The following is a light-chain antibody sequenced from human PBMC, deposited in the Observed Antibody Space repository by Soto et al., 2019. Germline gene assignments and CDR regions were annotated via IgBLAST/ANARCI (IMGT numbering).Light chain of an antibody. J-gene: IGKJ2*01. CDR3: QQDYNYPYT. CDR1: QDIGND. Sequence: AFQMTQSPSSLSASVGDRVTITCRASQDIGNDLGWYPQKPGTAPKLLIYAASSLHSVVPSRFSGSRSGRDFTLTISSLQPEYSATYYCQQDYNYPYTFGQGTKLEI. V-gene: IGKV1-6*01. CDR2: AAS.